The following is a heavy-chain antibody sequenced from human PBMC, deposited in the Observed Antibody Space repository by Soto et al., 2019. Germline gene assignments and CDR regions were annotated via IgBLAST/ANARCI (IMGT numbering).Heavy chain of an antibody. CDR2: IDIGGNT. CDR3: ARGRGSTGYLGREHYFDY. CDR1: GFSVPNNY. V-gene: IGHV3-66*01. Sequence: EVQVVESGGGLVQPGGSLSLSCAASGFSVPNNYMNWVRQAPGKGLEWVSIIDIGGNTYYADSVKDRFTIARDNSRNTLYLHMDSRRAEDTAVYYCARGRGSTGYLGREHYFDYWGQGTLVTFSP. D-gene: IGHD2-2*01. J-gene: IGHJ4*02.